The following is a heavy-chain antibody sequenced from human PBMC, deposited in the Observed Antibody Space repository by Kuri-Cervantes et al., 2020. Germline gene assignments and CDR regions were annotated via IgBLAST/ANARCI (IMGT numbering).Heavy chain of an antibody. D-gene: IGHD4-17*01. CDR3: AKMRSGYGDYANAFDI. J-gene: IGHJ3*02. CDR2: ISGSGGST. V-gene: IGHV3-23*01. Sequence: LSLTCAASGFTFSDYYMSWIRQAPGKGLEWVSAISGSGGSTYYADSVKSRFTISRDNSKNTLYLQMNSLRAEDTAVYYCAKMRSGYGDYANAFDIWGQGTMVTVSS. CDR1: GFTFSDYY.